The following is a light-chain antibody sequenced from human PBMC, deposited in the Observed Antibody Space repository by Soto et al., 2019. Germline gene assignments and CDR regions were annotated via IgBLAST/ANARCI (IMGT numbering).Light chain of an antibody. V-gene: IGLV2-14*01. CDR1: SSDIGGYNF. Sequence: QSALTQPASVSGSPGQSITISCTGTSSDIGGYNFVSWYQHHPGKAPKLMIFAVSNRPSGVSNRFSGSKSGNTASLTISGIQPENEADYFCYSYTSSSTKVFGSGTKLTVL. CDR2: AVS. CDR3: YSYTSSSTKV. J-gene: IGLJ1*01.